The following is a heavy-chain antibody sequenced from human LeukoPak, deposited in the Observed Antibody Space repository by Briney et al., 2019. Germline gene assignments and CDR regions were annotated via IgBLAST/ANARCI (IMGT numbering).Heavy chain of an antibody. D-gene: IGHD6-19*01. V-gene: IGHV5-51*01. J-gene: IGHJ4*02. CDR3: ARQPIYSSGRKYFDS. CDR2: IYPGDSDT. Sequence: GESLKISCKGSGYTFTTYWIGWVRQMPGKGLEWWGIIYPGDSDTRYSPSFQGQVTISADKSFSTAYLQWSSLKASDTAIYYCARQPIYSSGRKYFDSWGQGTLVTVSS. CDR1: GYTFTTYW.